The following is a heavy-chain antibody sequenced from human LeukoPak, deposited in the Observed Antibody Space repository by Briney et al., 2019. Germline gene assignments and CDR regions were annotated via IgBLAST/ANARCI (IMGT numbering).Heavy chain of an antibody. Sequence: GESLKISCKGSGYSFTSYWIGWVRQMPGKGLEWMGIIYPGDSDTRYSPSFQGQVTISADKSISTAYLQWSSLKASDTAMYYCARPQEVVVRGVIKVPAFDIWGQGTMVTVSS. CDR2: IYPGDSDT. V-gene: IGHV5-51*01. J-gene: IGHJ3*02. CDR3: ARPQEVVVRGVIKVPAFDI. CDR1: GYSFTSYW. D-gene: IGHD3-10*01.